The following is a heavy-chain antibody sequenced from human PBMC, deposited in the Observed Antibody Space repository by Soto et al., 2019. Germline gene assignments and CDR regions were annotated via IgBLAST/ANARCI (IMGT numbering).Heavy chain of an antibody. CDR3: ARGCGSAHCPYYFDY. CDR1: GFSFSRYW. V-gene: IGHV3-7*04. J-gene: IGHJ4*01. CDR2: IRKDGSEK. D-gene: IGHD2-21*01. Sequence: EVQMVESGGGLVQPGGSLRLSCAASGFSFSRYWMSWVRQAPGKGLEWVATIRKDGSEKHYVDSVEGRFTISRDNAKGSLSLQMNSLRADDTAVYYCARGCGSAHCPYYFDYWGQGTLVTVSS.